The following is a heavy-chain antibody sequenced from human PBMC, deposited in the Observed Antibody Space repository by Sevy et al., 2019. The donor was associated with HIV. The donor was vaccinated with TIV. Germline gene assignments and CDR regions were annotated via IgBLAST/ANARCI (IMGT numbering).Heavy chain of an antibody. D-gene: IGHD3-16*02. J-gene: IGHJ4*02. Sequence: GGSLRLSCAASGFTFSSFAMSWVRQAPGKGLDWVSVISGTGDHTYYADSVKGRFTISRDNSKNTLFLQMNSLRAEDTVSYYCAKKECEGSGMAYRVDYWGQGTMVTVSS. CDR2: ISGTGDHT. CDR3: AKKECEGSGMAYRVDY. V-gene: IGHV3-23*01. CDR1: GFTFSSFA.